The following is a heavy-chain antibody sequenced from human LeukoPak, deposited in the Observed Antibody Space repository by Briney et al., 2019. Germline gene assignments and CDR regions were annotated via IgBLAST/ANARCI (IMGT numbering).Heavy chain of an antibody. Sequence: GGSLRLSCAASGFTFSSYGMHWVRQAPGKGLEWVAVIWYDGSNKYYADSVKGRFTISRDNSKNTLYLQMNSLRAEDTAVYYCAKAPRPGYSSSWSGYFDYWGQGTLVTVSS. J-gene: IGHJ4*02. CDR2: IWYDGSNK. V-gene: IGHV3-33*06. CDR3: AKAPRPGYSSSWSGYFDY. D-gene: IGHD6-13*01. CDR1: GFTFSSYG.